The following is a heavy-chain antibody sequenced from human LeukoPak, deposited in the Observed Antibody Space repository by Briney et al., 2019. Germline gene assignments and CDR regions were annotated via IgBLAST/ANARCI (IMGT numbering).Heavy chain of an antibody. J-gene: IGHJ6*02. V-gene: IGHV1-2*02. CDR1: GYTFTGYY. Sequence: ASVKVSCKASGYTFTGYYMHWVRQAPGQGLEWMGWINPNSGGTNCAQKFQGRVTMTRDTSISTAYMELSRLRSDDTAVYYCARVREPIAVAGTDGMDVWGQGTTVTVSS. CDR2: INPNSGGT. CDR3: ARVREPIAVAGTDGMDV. D-gene: IGHD6-19*01.